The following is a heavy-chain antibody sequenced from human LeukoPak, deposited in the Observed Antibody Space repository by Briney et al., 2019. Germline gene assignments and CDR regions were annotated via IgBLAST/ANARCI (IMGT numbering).Heavy chain of an antibody. D-gene: IGHD4-17*01. CDR3: AGGDHGDIRD. CDR1: GGSSSSGTYS. J-gene: IGHJ4*02. Sequence: SETLSLSCTVSGGSSSSGTYSWGWVRQPPGKGLEWIGSIFYNGDTFYNPSLKSRVTISADAPKNQFSLKLNSVTAADTAVYYCAGGDHGDIRDWSQGTLVTVSS. CDR2: IFYNGDT. V-gene: IGHV4-39*01.